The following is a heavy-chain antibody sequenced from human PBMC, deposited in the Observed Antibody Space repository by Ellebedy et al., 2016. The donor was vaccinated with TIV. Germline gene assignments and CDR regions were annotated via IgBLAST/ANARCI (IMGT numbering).Heavy chain of an antibody. CDR1: GFTFTSSA. V-gene: IGHV1-58*01. CDR2: IVVGSGNT. CDR3: AADFWSSRSWSAGYYYGMDV. J-gene: IGHJ6*02. Sequence: AASVKVSCKASGFTFTSSAVQWVRQPPGQRLEWIGWIVVGSGNTNYAQKFQERVTITRDMSTSTAYMELSSLRSEDTAVYYCAADFWSSRSWSAGYYYGMDVWGQGTTVTVSS. D-gene: IGHD6-13*01.